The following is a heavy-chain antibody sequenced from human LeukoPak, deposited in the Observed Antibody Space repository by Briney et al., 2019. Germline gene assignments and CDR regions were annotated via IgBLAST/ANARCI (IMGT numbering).Heavy chain of an antibody. V-gene: IGHV1-2*06. D-gene: IGHD1-26*01. Sequence: ASVKVSCKASGYTFTGYYMHWVRQAPGQGLEWMGRINPNSGGANYAQKFQGRVTMTRDTSISTAYMELSRLRSDDTAVYYCASLFARGSYYAHYWGQGTLVTVSS. CDR2: INPNSGGA. CDR3: ASLFARGSYYAHY. J-gene: IGHJ4*02. CDR1: GYTFTGYY.